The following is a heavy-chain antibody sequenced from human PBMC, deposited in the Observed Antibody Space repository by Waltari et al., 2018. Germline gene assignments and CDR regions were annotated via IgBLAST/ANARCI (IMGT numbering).Heavy chain of an antibody. D-gene: IGHD2-8*01. J-gene: IGHJ2*01. CDR3: ARHPAMTIMLWYFDR. CDR2: IYYSGST. V-gene: IGHV4-39*01. Sequence: QLQLQESGPGLVKPSETLSLTCTVSGGSISSSRYYWGWIRQPPGKGLEWIGSIYYSGSTDYNPSLKSRVTRSVDTSKNQFSLLMSSVTAADTAVYYCARHPAMTIMLWYFDRWGRGTLVTVSS. CDR1: GGSISSSRYY.